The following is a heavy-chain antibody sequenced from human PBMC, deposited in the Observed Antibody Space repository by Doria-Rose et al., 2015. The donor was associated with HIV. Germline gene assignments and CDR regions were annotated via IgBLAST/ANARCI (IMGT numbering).Heavy chain of an antibody. Sequence: VQLQESGPGLVKPSETLSLTCSVSGGSISHYYWSWTRQPPGKGLEYIGDIFYTGSTDYSPSLKSRVSISIDTSKNKFSLGLSSVTAADTAVYYCARVLSGTYDYWGQGTLVTVSS. J-gene: IGHJ4*02. CDR3: ARVLSGTYDY. V-gene: IGHV4-59*01. CDR2: IFYTGST. CDR1: GGSISHYY. D-gene: IGHD1-26*01.